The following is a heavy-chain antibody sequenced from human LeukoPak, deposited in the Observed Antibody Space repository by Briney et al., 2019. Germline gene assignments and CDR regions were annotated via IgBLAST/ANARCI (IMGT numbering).Heavy chain of an antibody. D-gene: IGHD6-19*01. J-gene: IGHJ4*02. CDR1: GGSFSGYY. V-gene: IGHV4-34*01. CDR3: ARRQIAVAPFDY. CDR2: INHSGST. Sequence: SETLSLTCAVYGGSFSGYYWSWIRQPPGKGLEWIGEINHSGSTNYNPSLKSRVTISVDTSKNQFSLKLSSVTAADTAVYYCARRQIAVAPFDYWGQGTLVTVSS.